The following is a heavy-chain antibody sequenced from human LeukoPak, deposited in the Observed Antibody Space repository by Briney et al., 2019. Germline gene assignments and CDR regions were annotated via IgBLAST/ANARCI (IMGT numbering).Heavy chain of an antibody. CDR2: MNPNSGNT. CDR1: GYTFTSYD. J-gene: IGHJ6*02. Sequence: WASVKVSCKASGYTFTSYDINWVRQATGQGLEWMGWMNPNSGNTGYAQKFQGRVTMTRNTSISTAYMELSSLRSEDTAVYYCARVGGYHYYYGMDVWGQGTTVTVSS. CDR3: ARVGGYHYYYGMDV. V-gene: IGHV1-8*01.